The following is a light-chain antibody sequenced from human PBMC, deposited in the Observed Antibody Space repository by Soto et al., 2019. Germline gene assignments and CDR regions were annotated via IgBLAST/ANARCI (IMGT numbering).Light chain of an antibody. CDR3: SSYAGSSNLV. CDR1: SSDVGGYNY. Sequence: QSALTQPPSASGSPGQSVTISCTGTSSDVGGYNYVSWYQQHPGKAPKLMIYDVSKRPSGVPDRFSGSRSGNTASLTVSGLQAEDEAYYYCSSYAGSSNLVFGGGTKLTVL. CDR2: DVS. V-gene: IGLV2-8*01. J-gene: IGLJ2*01.